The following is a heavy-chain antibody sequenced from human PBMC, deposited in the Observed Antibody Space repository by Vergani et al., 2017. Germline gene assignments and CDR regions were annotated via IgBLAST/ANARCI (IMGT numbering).Heavy chain of an antibody. CDR2: IKSDGSIT. J-gene: IGHJ5*01. D-gene: IGHD3-9*01. CDR3: AMAGCIETCYMSNWLDS. V-gene: IGHV3-74*03. Sequence: DVHLAESGGGFFQPGGSLRLSCSASGFSFNSYWMHWVRQVPGKGLLWVSRIKSDGSITAYADSVKGRFTISRDNAQNTLYLQMNRLRVEDTGVYYCAMAGCIETCYMSNWLDSWGQGTLVTVSS. CDR1: GFSFNSYW.